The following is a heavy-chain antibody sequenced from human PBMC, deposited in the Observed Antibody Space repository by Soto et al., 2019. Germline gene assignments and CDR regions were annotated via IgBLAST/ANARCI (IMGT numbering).Heavy chain of an antibody. V-gene: IGHV3-30-3*01. D-gene: IGHD6-6*01. CDR3: ARMGWIAARRVPFTDFDY. CDR2: ISYDGSNK. CDR1: GFTFSSYA. J-gene: IGHJ4*02. Sequence: GGSLRLSCAASGFTFSSYAMHWVRQAPGKGLEWVAVISYDGSNKYYADSVKGRFTISRDNSKNTLYLQMNSLRAEDTAVYYCARMGWIAARRVPFTDFDYWGQGTLVTVSS.